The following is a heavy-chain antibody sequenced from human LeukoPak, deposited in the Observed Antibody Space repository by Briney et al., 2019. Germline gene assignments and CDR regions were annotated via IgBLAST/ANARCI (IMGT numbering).Heavy chain of an antibody. CDR1: GYTFTGYY. Sequence: ASVKVSCKASGYTFTGYYMHWVRQAPGQGLEWMGWINPNSGGTNYAQKFQGRVTMTRDTSISTAYMELSRLRSDDTAVYYCARVYSGSYSNWLDPWGQGTLVTVSS. CDR2: INPNSGGT. J-gene: IGHJ5*02. D-gene: IGHD1-26*01. V-gene: IGHV1-2*02. CDR3: ARVYSGSYSNWLDP.